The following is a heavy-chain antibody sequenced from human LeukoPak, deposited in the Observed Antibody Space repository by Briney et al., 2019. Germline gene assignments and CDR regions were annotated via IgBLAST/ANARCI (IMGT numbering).Heavy chain of an antibody. Sequence: GGSLRLSCAASGFTFSSYAMHWVRQAPGKGLEYVSGISSNGDSTYYANSVKGRFTISRDNSKNTLYLQMGSLRREDMAVYYCARGRRWGGYYYYGMDVWGQGTTVTVSS. CDR3: ARGRRWGGYYYYGMDV. J-gene: IGHJ6*02. CDR2: ISSNGDST. D-gene: IGHD3-16*01. CDR1: GFTFSSYA. V-gene: IGHV3-64*01.